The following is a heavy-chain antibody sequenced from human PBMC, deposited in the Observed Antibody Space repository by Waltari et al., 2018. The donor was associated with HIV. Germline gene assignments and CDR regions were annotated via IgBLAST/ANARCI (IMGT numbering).Heavy chain of an antibody. J-gene: IGHJ4*02. CDR3: ARVPGVSSIAARRFDY. CDR1: GGSISGYY. CDR2: IYYSGST. D-gene: IGHD6-6*01. V-gene: IGHV4-59*01. Sequence: QVHLQESGPGLVKPSETLSLTCTVPGGSISGYYWHWIRQPPGKGLEWIGYIYYSGSTNYNPSLQSRITISVDTSKSQFSLKLSSVTAADTAVYYCARVPGVSSIAARRFDYWGQGSLVTVSS.